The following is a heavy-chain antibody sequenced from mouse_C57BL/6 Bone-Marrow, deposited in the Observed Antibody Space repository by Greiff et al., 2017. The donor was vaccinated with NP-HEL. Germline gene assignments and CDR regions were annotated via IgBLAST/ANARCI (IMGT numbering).Heavy chain of an antibody. CDR3: ARGAYYYGSSLFAY. CDR2: ISYDGSN. V-gene: IGHV3-6*01. J-gene: IGHJ3*01. D-gene: IGHD1-1*01. Sequence: EVKVEESGPGLVKPSQSLSLTCSVTVYSITSGYYWNWIRQFPGNKLEWMGYISYDGSNNYNPSLKNRISITRDTSKNQFFLKLNSVTTEDTATYYCARGAYYYGSSLFAYWGQGTLVTVSA. CDR1: VYSITSGYY.